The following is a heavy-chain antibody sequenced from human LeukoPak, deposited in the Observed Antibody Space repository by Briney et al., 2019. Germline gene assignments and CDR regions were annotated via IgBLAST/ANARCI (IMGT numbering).Heavy chain of an antibody. V-gene: IGHV1-24*01. CDR3: ATVGEFANIRTIVANH. CDR1: GYTLTELS. Sequence: ASVKVSCKVSGYTLTELSMHWVRQAPGKGLEWMGGFDPEDGETIYAQKFQGRVTMTEDTSTDTAYMELSSLRSEDTAVYYCATVGEFANIRTIVANHWGQGTLVTVSS. J-gene: IGHJ4*02. CDR2: FDPEDGET. D-gene: IGHD5-12*01.